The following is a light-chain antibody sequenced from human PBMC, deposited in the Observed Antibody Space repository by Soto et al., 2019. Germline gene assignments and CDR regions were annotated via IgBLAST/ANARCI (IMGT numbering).Light chain of an antibody. CDR3: ASYTSRGTRV. CDR1: SSDVGGYNY. CDR2: EVT. J-gene: IGLJ1*01. V-gene: IGLV2-14*01. Sequence: QSVLTQPASVSGSPGQSITISCTGTSSDVGGYNYVSWYQQRPGKAPKFMIYEVTNRPSGVSNRFSGSKSGNTASLTISGLQAEDEADYYCASYTSRGTRVFGTGTKVTVL.